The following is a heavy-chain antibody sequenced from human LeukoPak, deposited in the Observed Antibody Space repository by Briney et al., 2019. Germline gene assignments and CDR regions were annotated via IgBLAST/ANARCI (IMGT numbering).Heavy chain of an antibody. Sequence: GASVKVSCKASGYTLTNFHMHWLRQAPGQGLEWMGIINPSGGSTRFAQNFQGRVTVTRDMSTSTVYMELSSLRFEDTAVYYCARRLYYYDSSGYYEYFDYWGQGTLVTVSS. CDR2: INPSGGST. CDR1: GYTLTNFH. CDR3: ARRLYYYDSSGYYEYFDY. J-gene: IGHJ4*02. V-gene: IGHV1-46*01. D-gene: IGHD3-22*01.